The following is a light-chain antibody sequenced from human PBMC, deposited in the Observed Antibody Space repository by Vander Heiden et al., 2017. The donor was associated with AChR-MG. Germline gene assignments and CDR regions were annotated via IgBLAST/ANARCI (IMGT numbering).Light chain of an antibody. CDR2: AAS. J-gene: IGKJ2*01. CDR3: QQGISPSYT. Sequence: EIQMTQTPSSLSASVGDRVTITCRASQSVATCLTWYQQIAGKAPKLLIYAASSWQSGVPSRFSGSGSGTDFTLTISSLQPEDFATYYCQQGISPSYTFGQGTKLDIK. V-gene: IGKV1-39*01. CDR1: QSVATC.